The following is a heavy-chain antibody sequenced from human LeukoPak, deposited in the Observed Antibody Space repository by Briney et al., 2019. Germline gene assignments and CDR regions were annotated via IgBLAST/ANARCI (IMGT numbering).Heavy chain of an antibody. Sequence: GTSVKVSCKASGFTFTSSAVQWVRQARGQRLEWMGWIVVGSGNTKYAQKFQERVTITRDMSTSTAYMELSSLRSEDTAVYYCARVATTVTTSPFDYRGEGTQVNVSS. CDR1: GFTFTSSA. D-gene: IGHD4-17*01. CDR2: IVVGSGNT. V-gene: IGHV1-58*01. CDR3: ARVATTVTTSPFDY. J-gene: IGHJ4*02.